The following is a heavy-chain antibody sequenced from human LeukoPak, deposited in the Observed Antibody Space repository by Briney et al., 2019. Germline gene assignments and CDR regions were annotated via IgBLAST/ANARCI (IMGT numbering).Heavy chain of an antibody. CDR1: GYTFTGYY. Sequence: ASVKVSCKASGYTFTGYYMHWVRQAPGQGLEWMGWINPNSGGTNYAQKFQGGVTMTRDTSISTAYMELSRLRSDDTAVYYCARSTTTADPSFDYWGQGTLVTVSS. J-gene: IGHJ4*02. V-gene: IGHV1-2*02. CDR3: ARSTTTADPSFDY. D-gene: IGHD4-17*01. CDR2: INPNSGGT.